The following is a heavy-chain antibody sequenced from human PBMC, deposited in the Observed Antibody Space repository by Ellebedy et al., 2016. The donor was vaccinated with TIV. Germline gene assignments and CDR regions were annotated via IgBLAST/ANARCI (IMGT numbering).Heavy chain of an antibody. CDR2: ISGSGGST. J-gene: IGHJ4*02. D-gene: IGHD5/OR15-5a*01. CDR3: ARERSSLPVSIFDY. V-gene: IGHV3-23*01. CDR1: GFTFSSYA. Sequence: GGSLRLSCAASGFTFSSYAMSWVRQAPGKGLEWVSAISGSGGSTYYADSVKGRFTSYRDNSKNTLYLQMNSLRAEDTAVYYCARERSSLPVSIFDYWGQGTLVTVSS.